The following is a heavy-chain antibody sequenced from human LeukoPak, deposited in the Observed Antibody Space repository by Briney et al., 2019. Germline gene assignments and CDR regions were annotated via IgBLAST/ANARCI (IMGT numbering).Heavy chain of an antibody. CDR3: ARDRERGYSYGYRVN. CDR1: GFTFSSYW. V-gene: IGHV3-7*01. J-gene: IGHJ4*02. CDR2: IKQDGSEK. Sequence: GESLRLSCAASGFTFSSYWMSWVRQAPGKGLEWVANIKQDGSEKYYVDSVKGRFTISRDNAKNSLYLQMNSLRAEDTAVYYCARDRERGYSYGYRVNWGQGTLVTVSS. D-gene: IGHD5-18*01.